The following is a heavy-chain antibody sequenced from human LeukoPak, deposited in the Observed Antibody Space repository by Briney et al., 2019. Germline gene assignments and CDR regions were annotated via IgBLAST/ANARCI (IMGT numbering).Heavy chain of an antibody. D-gene: IGHD3-9*01. CDR2: INQSGSH. V-gene: IGHV4-34*01. CDR3: ARHGNDILNGYEGFDY. J-gene: IGHJ4*02. Sequence: SETLSLTCAVYGGSFSGYYWSWIRQPAGKGLEWIGEINQSGSHNYNPSLKSRVNISVATSKNQFSPKLSSVTAADTAVYYCARHGNDILNGYEGFDYWGQGTLVTVSS. CDR1: GGSFSGYY.